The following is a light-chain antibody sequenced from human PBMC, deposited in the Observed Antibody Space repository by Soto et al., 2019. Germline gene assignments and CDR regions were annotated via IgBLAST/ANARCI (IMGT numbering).Light chain of an antibody. CDR2: GAS. CDR1: QSLLRSDGKSS. CDR3: MQRIQLPET. V-gene: IGKV2D-29*02. Sequence: DIVMTQTPLSLSVSPGQPASISCKSSQSLLRSDGKSSLYWYLQKPGQSPQLLIYGASTRLSGVPDRLSGSRSGTDFTLKISRVEAEDVGGYYCMQRIQLPETVGQGTKLEIK. J-gene: IGKJ2*01.